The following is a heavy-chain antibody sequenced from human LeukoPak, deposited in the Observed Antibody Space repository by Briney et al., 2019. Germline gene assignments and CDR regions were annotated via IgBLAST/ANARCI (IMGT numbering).Heavy chain of an antibody. J-gene: IGHJ4*02. D-gene: IGHD5-24*01. CDR3: ARDSRRNGYNLDY. V-gene: IGHV4-61*02. CDR2: IYISGST. CDR1: GGSFSSGLYY. Sequence: SETLSLTCTVSGGSFSSGLYYWTWIRQPAGKGLEWIGRIYISGSTNYNPSLKSRVTISRDTSKNEFSLKLSSVTAADTAVYYCARDSRRNGYNLDYWGRGTLVTVSS.